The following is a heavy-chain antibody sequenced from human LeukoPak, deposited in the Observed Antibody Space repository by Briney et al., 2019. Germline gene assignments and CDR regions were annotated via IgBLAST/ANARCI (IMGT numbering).Heavy chain of an antibody. CDR3: ARGLRYFDWLFRDNWFDP. V-gene: IGHV4-38-2*02. D-gene: IGHD3-9*01. CDR1: GYSISSGYY. Sequence: KPSETLSLTCTVSGYSISSGYYWGWIRQPPGKGLEWIGSIYHSGSTNYNPSLKSRVTISVDTSKNQFSLKLSSVTAADTAVYYCARGLRYFDWLFRDNWFDPWGQGTLVTVSS. J-gene: IGHJ5*02. CDR2: IYHSGST.